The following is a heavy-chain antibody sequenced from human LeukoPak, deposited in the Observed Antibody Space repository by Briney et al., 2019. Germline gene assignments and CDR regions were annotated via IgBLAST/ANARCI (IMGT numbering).Heavy chain of an antibody. CDR1: GYTFTNYA. Sequence: GASVKVSYKASGYTFTNYAMNWVRQAPGQGLEWMGWINTNTGNPTYAQDFTGRFVFSLDTSVSTAYLQISSLKADDTAVYYCARDPMGYCSSTSCYPSAFDIWGQGTMVTVSS. CDR2: INTNTGNP. V-gene: IGHV7-4-1*02. CDR3: ARDPMGYCSSTSCYPSAFDI. D-gene: IGHD2-2*01. J-gene: IGHJ3*02.